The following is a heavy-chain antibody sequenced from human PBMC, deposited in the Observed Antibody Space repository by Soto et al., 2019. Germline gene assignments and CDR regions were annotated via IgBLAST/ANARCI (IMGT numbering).Heavy chain of an antibody. Sequence: GTSAEVTCKESGYAFTGCSMRWVRQATGQGLEWMGWINPNSGGPNYAQKFQGRVTMTEDTSTDTAYMELSSLRSEDTAVYYCATEAIWRSGSYFPGGMDVWGQGTTVPVSS. CDR3: ATEAIWRSGSYFPGGMDV. D-gene: IGHD3-10*01. V-gene: IGHV1-2*02. CDR1: GYAFTGCS. CDR2: INPNSGGP. J-gene: IGHJ6*02.